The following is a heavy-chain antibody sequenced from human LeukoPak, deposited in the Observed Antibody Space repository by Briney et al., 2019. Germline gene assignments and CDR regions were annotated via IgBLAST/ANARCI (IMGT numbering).Heavy chain of an antibody. Sequence: PGGSLRLSCAASGFTFSSYSLNWVRQVPGKGLEWVSSITTTFYTYYADSVKGRFTISRDNSKNTLYLQMNSLRAEDTAVYYCAKDRPASDSSGYYYVEYFQHWGQGTLVTVSS. CDR2: ITTTFYT. D-gene: IGHD3-22*01. CDR1: GFTFSSYS. CDR3: AKDRPASDSSGYYYVEYFQH. J-gene: IGHJ1*01. V-gene: IGHV3-21*04.